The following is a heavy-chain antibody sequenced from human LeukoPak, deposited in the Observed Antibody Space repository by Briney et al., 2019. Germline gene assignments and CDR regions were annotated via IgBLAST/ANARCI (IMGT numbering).Heavy chain of an antibody. D-gene: IGHD1-1*01. V-gene: IGHV3-64*01. CDR1: GFTFSSYA. CDR3: ARDGERRLEPPTYYCYYYYMDV. Sequence: GGSLRLSCAASGFTFSSYAMHWVRQAPGKGLEYVSAISSNGGSTYYANSVKGRFTISRDNSKNTLYLQMGSLRAEDMAVYYCARDGERRLEPPTYYCYYYYMDVWGKGTTVTVSS. J-gene: IGHJ6*03. CDR2: ISSNGGST.